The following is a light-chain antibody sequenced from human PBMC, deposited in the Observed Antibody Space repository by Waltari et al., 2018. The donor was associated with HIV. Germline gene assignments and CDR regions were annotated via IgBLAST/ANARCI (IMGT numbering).Light chain of an antibody. Sequence: QSVLTQPPSVSGAPGQRVTISCTGSSSNIGAGYDVHWYQHLPGTAPRVRIYGNSNRPSGVPDRFSGSKSGTSASLAITGLQAEDEADDYCQSYDTSLSGSGVFGGGTKLTVL. CDR1: SSNIGAGYD. CDR2: GNS. V-gene: IGLV1-40*01. CDR3: QSYDTSLSGSGV. J-gene: IGLJ2*01.